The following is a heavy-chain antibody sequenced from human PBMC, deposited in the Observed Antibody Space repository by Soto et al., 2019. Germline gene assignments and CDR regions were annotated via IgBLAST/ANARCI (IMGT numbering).Heavy chain of an antibody. CDR2: IYYSGST. J-gene: IGHJ6*02. CDR3: ARGRCSGGSCYDGYYYYYYGMDV. D-gene: IGHD2-15*01. Sequence: PSETLSLTCTVSGGSISSYYWSWIRQPPGKGLEWIGYIYYSGSTNYNPSLKSRVTISVDTSKNQFSLKLSSVTAADTAVYYCARGRCSGGSCYDGYYYYYYGMDVWGQGTTVTVSS. V-gene: IGHV4-59*01. CDR1: GGSISSYY.